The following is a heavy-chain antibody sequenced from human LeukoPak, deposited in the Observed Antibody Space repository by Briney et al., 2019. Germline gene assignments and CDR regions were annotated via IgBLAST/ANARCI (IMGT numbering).Heavy chain of an antibody. CDR3: ARQNYGAAPLRY. CDR1: GGSFSGYY. V-gene: IGHV4-34*01. D-gene: IGHD4/OR15-4a*01. CDR2: INHSGRT. Sequence: SETLSLTCAVYGGSFSGYYWSWIRQPPGKGLEWIGEINHSGRTNYNPSLKSRVTISVDTSKNQSSLKLSSVTAADTAVYYCARQNYGAAPLRYWGQGTLVTVSS. J-gene: IGHJ4*02.